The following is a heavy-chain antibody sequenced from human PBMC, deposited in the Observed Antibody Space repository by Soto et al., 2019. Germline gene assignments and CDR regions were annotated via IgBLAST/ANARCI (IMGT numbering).Heavy chain of an antibody. CDR2: IIPIFGTA. CDR1: GGTFSSYA. D-gene: IGHD2-2*02. J-gene: IGHJ4*02. CDR3: ASGDIVVVPAAIEDGTTYMPHDY. Sequence: QVQLVQSGAEVKKPGSSVKVSCTASGGTFSSYAISWVRQAPGQGLEWMGGIIPIFGTANYAQKFQGRVTITADESTSTDYMELSSLRSEDTAVYYCASGDIVVVPAAIEDGTTYMPHDYWGQGTLVTVSS. V-gene: IGHV1-69*01.